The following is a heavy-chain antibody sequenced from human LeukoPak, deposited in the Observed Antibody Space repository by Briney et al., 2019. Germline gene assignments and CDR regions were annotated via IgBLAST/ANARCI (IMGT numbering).Heavy chain of an antibody. J-gene: IGHJ4*02. V-gene: IGHV4-4*07. CDR1: GASIQNHY. Sequence: SETLSLTCSVTGASIQNHYWSWIRQPAGRGLEWIGRIYSFGMTDYNPSLTSRVTMSVDTSKNQFSLTLRSVTAADTAMYYCARDRAGDDSVVRLDYWGQGILVTVSS. D-gene: IGHD2-15*01. CDR3: ARDRAGDDSVVRLDY. CDR2: IYSFGMT.